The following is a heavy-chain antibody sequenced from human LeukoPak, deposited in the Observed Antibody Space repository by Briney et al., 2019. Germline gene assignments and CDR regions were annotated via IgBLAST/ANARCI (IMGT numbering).Heavy chain of an antibody. CDR1: GFTFSSYG. Sequence: GGSPRLSCAASGFTFSSYGMHWVRQAPGKGLEWVAFIRYDGSNKYYADSVKGRFTISRDNSKNTLYLQMNSLRAEDTAVYYCAEDGELRLLYYYYCMDVWGKGTTVTISS. D-gene: IGHD3-10*01. J-gene: IGHJ6*03. CDR2: IRYDGSNK. CDR3: AEDGELRLLYYYYCMDV. V-gene: IGHV3-30*02.